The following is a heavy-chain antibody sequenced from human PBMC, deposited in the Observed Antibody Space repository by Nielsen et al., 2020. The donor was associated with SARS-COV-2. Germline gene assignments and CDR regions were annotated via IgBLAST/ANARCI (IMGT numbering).Heavy chain of an antibody. D-gene: IGHD6-13*01. Sequence: SETLSLTCDVVSGSLSGYFWSWIRQPPGKGLEWIGEINHSGSAHYNPSLESRVTISVDTSKNQFSLSLTSVTAADTAVYYCAGGWSSSNWYLGDWFDPWGQGTLVIVSS. CDR3: AGGWSSSNWYLGDWFDP. CDR2: INHSGSA. CDR1: SGSLSGYF. J-gene: IGHJ5*02. V-gene: IGHV4-34*01.